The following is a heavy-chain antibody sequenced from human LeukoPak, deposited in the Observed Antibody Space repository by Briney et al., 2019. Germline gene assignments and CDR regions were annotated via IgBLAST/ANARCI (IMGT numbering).Heavy chain of an antibody. CDR1: GGSISTGGYY. CDR3: ARLGDYDILTGHPGPYYFDY. CDR2: IYYSGST. J-gene: IGHJ4*02. Sequence: PSQTLSLTCTVSGGSISTGGYYWTWTRQLPGKGLEWIGNIYYSGSTDYNPSLKSRVSISVDTSKNQFSLKLSSVTAADTAVYYCARLGDYDILTGHPGPYYFDYWGQGTLVTVSS. D-gene: IGHD3-9*01. V-gene: IGHV4-31*03.